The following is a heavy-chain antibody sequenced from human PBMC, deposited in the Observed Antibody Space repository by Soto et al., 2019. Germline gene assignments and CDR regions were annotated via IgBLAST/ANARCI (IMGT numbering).Heavy chain of an antibody. CDR1: GGTFSSYT. J-gene: IGHJ3*02. V-gene: IGHV1-69*02. CDR2: IIPFLGIA. CDR3: ARDGGITMVRGAGAFDI. D-gene: IGHD3-10*01. Sequence: QVQLVQSGAEVKKPGSSVKVSCKASGGTFSSYTISWVRQAPGQGLEWMGRIIPFLGIANYTQKFQGTVTIPADRSTSTAYMELSSLRSEDTAVYYCARDGGITMVRGAGAFDIWGQGTMVTVSS.